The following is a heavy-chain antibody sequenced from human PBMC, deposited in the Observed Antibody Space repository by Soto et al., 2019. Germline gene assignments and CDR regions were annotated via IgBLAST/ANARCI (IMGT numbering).Heavy chain of an antibody. CDR2: IYYSGST. CDR1: GGSISTYY. J-gene: IGHJ2*01. V-gene: IGHV4-59*01. Sequence: SETLSLTCTVSGGSISTYYWSWIRQPPGKGLEWVGYIYYSGSTKYNPSLRSRVTMSVDTSKNQFSLRLGSVTAADTAVYYCARGGGSYWYFDLWGRGTLVTVSS. CDR3: ARGGGSYWYFDL. D-gene: IGHD1-26*01.